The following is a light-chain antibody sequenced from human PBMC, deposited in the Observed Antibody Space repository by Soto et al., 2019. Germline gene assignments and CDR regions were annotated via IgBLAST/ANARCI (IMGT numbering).Light chain of an antibody. CDR1: RAISTY. CDR3: QHLDGYPRT. Sequence: DIQLTQSPSFLSASVGERVTITCRASRAISTYLVWYQQKPGKAPKLLIYAASTLQSGVPSRFSGSGSGTEFTLTISSLQPEDFATYYCQHLDGYPRTFGQGTKVEF. J-gene: IGKJ1*01. CDR2: AAS. V-gene: IGKV1-9*01.